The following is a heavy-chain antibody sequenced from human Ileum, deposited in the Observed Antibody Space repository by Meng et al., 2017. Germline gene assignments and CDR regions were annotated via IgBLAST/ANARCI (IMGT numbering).Heavy chain of an antibody. CDR3: ATSNDRDVYYLGY. J-gene: IGHJ4*02. D-gene: IGHD3-22*01. CDR1: GTW. CDR2: IFQSGRT. V-gene: IGHV4-4*02. Sequence: LQASGPRLLKPSGTLSLTCAVSGTWWSWVRQPPGKGLEWIGEIFQSGRTNYNPSLKSRVTISIDKSKSQISLQLSAVTAADTAVYSCATSNDRDVYYLGYWGQGTLVTVSS.